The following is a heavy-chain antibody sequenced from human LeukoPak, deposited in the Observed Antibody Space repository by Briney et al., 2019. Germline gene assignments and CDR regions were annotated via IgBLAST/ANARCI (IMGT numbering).Heavy chain of an antibody. J-gene: IGHJ4*02. CDR3: ANGGGEWYYYGSGTPEWVY. V-gene: IGHV4-38-2*02. D-gene: IGHD3-10*01. CDR2: IYYSGST. Sequence: PSETLSLTCTVSGYSISSSYYWGWIRQPPGKGLEWIGSIYYSGSTYYNPSLKSRVTISVDTSKNQFSLKLSSVTAADTAVYYCANGGGEWYYYGSGTPEWVYWGQGTLVTVSS. CDR1: GYSISSSYY.